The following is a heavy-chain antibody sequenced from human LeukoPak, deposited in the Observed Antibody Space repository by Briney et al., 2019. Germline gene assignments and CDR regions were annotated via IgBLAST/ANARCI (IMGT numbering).Heavy chain of an antibody. CDR2: ISAYNGNT. CDR1: GYTFTSYG. J-gene: IGHJ6*04. CDR3: ATRPAARYGMDV. Sequence: RASVKVSCKASGYTFTSYGISWVRQAPGQGLEWMGWISAYNGNTNYAQKLQGRVTMTTDTSTSTAYMELSSLRSEDTAVYYCATRPAARYGMDVWGKGTTVTVSS. V-gene: IGHV1-18*04. D-gene: IGHD2-2*01.